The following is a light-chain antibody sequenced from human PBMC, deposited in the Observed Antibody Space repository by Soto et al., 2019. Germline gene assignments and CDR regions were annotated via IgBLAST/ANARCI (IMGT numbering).Light chain of an antibody. V-gene: IGLV2-14*01. J-gene: IGLJ1*01. CDR3: NSYAGDIIRFV. CDR1: SSDVGAYKY. Sequence: QSVLTQPASVSGSPGQSVTISCAGTSSDVGAYKYVSWYQQHPGKAPKLMIYEVSNRPSGVSNRFSGSKSGNTACLTISGLQADDEADYYCNSYAGDIIRFVFGTGTKVT. CDR2: EVS.